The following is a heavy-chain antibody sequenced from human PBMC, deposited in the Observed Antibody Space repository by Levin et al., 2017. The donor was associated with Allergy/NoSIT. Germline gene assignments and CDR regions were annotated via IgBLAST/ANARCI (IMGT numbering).Heavy chain of an antibody. Sequence: GESLKISCAASGFTFSSYAMHWVRQAPGKGLEWVAVISYDGSNKYYADSVKGRFTISRDNSKNTLYLQMNSLRAEDTAVYYCARDNKRVVPAAILDYWGQGTLVTVSS. V-gene: IGHV3-30-3*01. CDR1: GFTFSSYA. J-gene: IGHJ4*02. CDR2: ISYDGSNK. D-gene: IGHD2-2*01. CDR3: ARDNKRVVPAAILDY.